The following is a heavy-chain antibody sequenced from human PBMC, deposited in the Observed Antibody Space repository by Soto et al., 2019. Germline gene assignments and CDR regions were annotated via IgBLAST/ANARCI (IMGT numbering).Heavy chain of an antibody. CDR1: VDSISRYY. Sequence: QVQLQESGPGLVKPSETLSLTCSVSVDSISRYYWSWLRQPPGKRLEWIGYISYSGNTDYNPSLKSRLTLQLDTSNTHSAMKLTSVTAADTAVYYCAGVATMIRRLTADGFDHWGQGTMVTVSS. CDR2: ISYSGNT. V-gene: IGHV4-59*01. CDR3: AGVATMIRRLTADGFDH. D-gene: IGHD3-10*01. J-gene: IGHJ3*01.